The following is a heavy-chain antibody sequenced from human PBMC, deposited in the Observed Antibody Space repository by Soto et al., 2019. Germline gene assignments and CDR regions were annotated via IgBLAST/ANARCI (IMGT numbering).Heavy chain of an antibody. CDR3: AKSVYNWNDGFFDY. CDR1: GFTFSSYG. CDR2: ISYDEINK. J-gene: IGHJ4*02. Sequence: QVQLVESGGGVVQPGRSLRLSCAASGFTFSSYGMHWVRQAPGKGLEWVAIISYDEINKYYADSVKGRFTISRDNSTNPLYLQMNSLRAEDTAVYYCAKSVYNWNDGFFDYWGQGTLVTVSS. V-gene: IGHV3-30*18. D-gene: IGHD1-1*01.